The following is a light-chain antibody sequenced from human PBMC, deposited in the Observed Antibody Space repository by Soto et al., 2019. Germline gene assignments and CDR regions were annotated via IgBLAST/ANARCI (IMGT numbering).Light chain of an antibody. V-gene: IGLV2-11*01. CDR2: DVS. J-gene: IGLJ3*02. CDR1: SSDVGGYTY. Sequence: QSALTQPRSVSGSPGQSVTLSCTGTSSDVGGYTYVSWYQHHPGKAPKLMIYDVSKRPSGVPDRFSGSKSDNTASLTISGLQAEDEADYYCCSYAGSYTWVFGGGTKLTVL. CDR3: CSYAGSYTWV.